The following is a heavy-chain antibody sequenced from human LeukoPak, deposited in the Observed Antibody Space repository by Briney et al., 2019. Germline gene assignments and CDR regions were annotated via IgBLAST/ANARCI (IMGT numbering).Heavy chain of an antibody. V-gene: IGHV3-30-3*01. CDR3: AKDAAGPEY. CDR2: ISYDGSNK. CDR1: GFTFSSYP. J-gene: IGHJ4*02. D-gene: IGHD6-13*01. Sequence: GGSLRLSCAASGFTFSSYPMHWVRQAPGKGLEWVAVISYDGSNKYYADSVKGRFTISRDNSKNTLFLQMNSLRVEDTAIYYCAKDAAGPEYWGQGTRVTVSS.